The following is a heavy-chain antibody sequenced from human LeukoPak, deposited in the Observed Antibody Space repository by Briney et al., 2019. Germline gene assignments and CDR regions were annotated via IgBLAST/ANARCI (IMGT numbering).Heavy chain of an antibody. V-gene: IGHV4-39*07. CDR1: GGSISSSSYY. Sequence: SETLSLTCTVSGGSISSSSYYRGWIRQPPGKGLEWIGSIYYSGSTYYNPSLKSRVTISVYTSKNQFSLKLSSVTAADTAVYYCASSSQAYGDYAVAFDIWGQGTMVTVSS. CDR2: IYYSGST. J-gene: IGHJ3*02. CDR3: ASSSQAYGDYAVAFDI. D-gene: IGHD4-17*01.